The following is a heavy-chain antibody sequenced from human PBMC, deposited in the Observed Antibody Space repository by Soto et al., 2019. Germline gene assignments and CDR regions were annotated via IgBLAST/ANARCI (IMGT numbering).Heavy chain of an antibody. D-gene: IGHD4-4*01. CDR1: VYTFHSYA. CDR3: ARDAMTTEFDY. Sequence: ASVQVSCRSSVYTFHSYAMHWVRQAPGQRLEWMGWINAGDGNTKYSQKFQGRVTITRDTSASTACMELGSLRSEDTAVYYCARDAMTTEFDYWGQGTLVTVS. CDR2: INAGDGNT. J-gene: IGHJ4*02. V-gene: IGHV1-3*01.